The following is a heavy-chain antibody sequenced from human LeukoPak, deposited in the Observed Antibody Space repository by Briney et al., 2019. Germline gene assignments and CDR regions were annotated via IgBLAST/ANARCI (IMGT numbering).Heavy chain of an antibody. CDR1: GGSISSYY. CDR2: IYYSGST. D-gene: IGHD3-10*01. V-gene: IGHV4-59*01. J-gene: IGHJ3*02. CDR3: ARDRGELLWFGELLSNNPWGAFDI. Sequence: SETLSLTCTVSGGSISSYYWSWIRQPPGKGLEWIGYIYYSGSTNYNPSLKSRVTISVDTSKNQFSLKLSSVTAVDTAVYYCARDRGELLWFGELLSNNPWGAFDIWGQGTMVTVSS.